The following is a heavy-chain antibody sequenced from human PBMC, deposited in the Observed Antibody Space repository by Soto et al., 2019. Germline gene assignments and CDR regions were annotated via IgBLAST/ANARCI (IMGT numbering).Heavy chain of an antibody. Sequence: RISCAASSFTCRNDGMHWVRQTPGKGLEWVAVISYDGSHQFYTDSVKGRFTISRDNSKNTLYLQMNSLKTEDTAMYYCAKDPKCCTIGSHFLDNWFDPWGQGTMVTVS. CDR1: SFTCRNDG. J-gene: IGHJ5*02. V-gene: IGHV3-30*18. D-gene: IGHD2-8*01. CDR2: ISYDGSHQ. CDR3: AKDPKCCTIGSHFLDNWFDP.